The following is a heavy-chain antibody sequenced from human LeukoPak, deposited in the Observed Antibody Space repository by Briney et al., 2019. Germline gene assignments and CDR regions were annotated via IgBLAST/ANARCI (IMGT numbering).Heavy chain of an antibody. J-gene: IGHJ4*02. CDR1: GGSMSSYY. CDR2: IYYSGTT. V-gene: IGHV4-59*01. Sequence: KTSETLSLTCTVSGGSMSSYYWSWIRQPPGKGLEWIGYIYYSGTTNYNPSLKSRVTISVDTSKNQFSLKLSSVTAADTAMYYCARASDRLQPPDYWGQGTLVTVSS. CDR3: ARASDRLQPPDY. D-gene: IGHD4-11*01.